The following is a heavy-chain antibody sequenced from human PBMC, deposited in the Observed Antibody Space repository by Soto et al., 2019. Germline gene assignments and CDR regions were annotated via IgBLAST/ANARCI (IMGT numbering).Heavy chain of an antibody. CDR1: GYTFTSYD. V-gene: IGHV1-8*01. CDR2: MNPNSGNT. CDR3: ARGYCSSTSCYTGSDY. D-gene: IGHD2-2*02. Sequence: ASVKVSCKASGYTFTSYDINWVRQATGQGLEWMGWMNPNSGNTGYAQKFQGRVTMTRNTSISTAYMELSSLRPEDTAVYYCARGYCSSTSCYTGSDYWGQGTLVTVSS. J-gene: IGHJ4*02.